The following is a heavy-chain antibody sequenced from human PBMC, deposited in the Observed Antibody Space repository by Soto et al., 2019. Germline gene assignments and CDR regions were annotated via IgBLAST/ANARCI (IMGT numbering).Heavy chain of an antibody. CDR1: GYTFSGYY. Sequence: GASVKVSCKASGYTFSGYYMHWVRQAPGQGLEWMGWIIPIFGTANYAQKFQGRVTITADESTSTAYMELSSLRSEDTAVYYCARMKGYCSGGSCYSGPGYYYYGMDVWGQGTTVTVSS. CDR2: IIPIFGTA. V-gene: IGHV1-69*13. J-gene: IGHJ6*02. D-gene: IGHD2-15*01. CDR3: ARMKGYCSGGSCYSGPGYYYYGMDV.